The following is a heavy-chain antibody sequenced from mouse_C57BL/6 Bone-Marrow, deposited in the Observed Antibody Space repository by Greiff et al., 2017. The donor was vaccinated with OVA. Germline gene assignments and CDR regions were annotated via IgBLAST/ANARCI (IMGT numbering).Heavy chain of an antibody. CDR3: ARRGAPYYAMDY. CDR1: GYTFTDYA. CDR2: ISPSNGDA. J-gene: IGHJ4*01. Sequence: QVQLQQSGPELVRPGVSVKISCKGSGYTFTDYAMHWVKQRHAKSLEWIGVISPSNGDASYNQKFKDKATMTVDKSSSTAYMELTRLTSEDSAVYYCARRGAPYYAMDYWGQGTSVTVSS. V-gene: IGHV1-67*01.